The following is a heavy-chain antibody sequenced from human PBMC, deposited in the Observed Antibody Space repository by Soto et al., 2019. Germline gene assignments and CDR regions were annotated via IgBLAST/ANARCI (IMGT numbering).Heavy chain of an antibody. J-gene: IGHJ6*02. V-gene: IGHV5-51*01. CDR3: ARQSGMDV. D-gene: IGHD5-12*01. CDR1: GYNFAGYW. Sequence: GESLKISCKTSGYNFAGYWIGWVRQMPGKGLEWLGIIFPGDSDTKYSPSFQGQVIISADKSIRTAYLQWSSLKAADTAIYYCARQSGMDVWGQGTTVTVSS. CDR2: IFPGDSDT.